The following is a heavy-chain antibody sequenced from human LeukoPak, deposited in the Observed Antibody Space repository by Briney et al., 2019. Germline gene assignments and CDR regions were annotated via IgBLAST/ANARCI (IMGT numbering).Heavy chain of an antibody. J-gene: IGHJ5*02. CDR2: ISYDGSNK. Sequence: PGRSLRLSCAASGFTFSSYGMHWVRQAPGKGLEWVAVISYDGSNKYYADSVKGRFTISRDNSKNTLYLQMNSLRAEDTAVYYCARDYGEGGSSWYIGFDPWGQGTLVTVSS. D-gene: IGHD6-13*01. CDR1: GFTFSSYG. CDR3: ARDYGEGGSSWYIGFDP. V-gene: IGHV3-30*03.